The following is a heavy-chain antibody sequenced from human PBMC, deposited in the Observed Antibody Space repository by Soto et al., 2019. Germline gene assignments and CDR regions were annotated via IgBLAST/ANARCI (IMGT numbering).Heavy chain of an antibody. D-gene: IGHD3-3*01. Sequence: GGSLRLSCAASGFTFSSYGMHWVRQAPGKGLEWVAVIWYDGSNKYYADSVKGRFTISRDNSKNTLYLQMNSLRAEDTAVYYCARVSIAGITIFGVVPGFYGMDVWGQGTTVTVSS. V-gene: IGHV3-33*01. J-gene: IGHJ6*02. CDR3: ARVSIAGITIFGVVPGFYGMDV. CDR2: IWYDGSNK. CDR1: GFTFSSYG.